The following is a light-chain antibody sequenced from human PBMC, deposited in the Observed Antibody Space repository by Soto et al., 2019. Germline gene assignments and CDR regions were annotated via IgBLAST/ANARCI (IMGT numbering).Light chain of an antibody. CDR2: AVS. CDR1: HGINSW. J-gene: IGKJ1*01. V-gene: IGKV1-12*01. Sequence: DVQMTQWPSSVSAAVGDRVHIPFRASHGINSWLAWYQQKPGKAPKLLIYAVSSLQSGVPSMFSGIGSGTEFTLTISSLQPDDFATYYCQQYNSHWTFGHGTKVDIK. CDR3: QQYNSHWT.